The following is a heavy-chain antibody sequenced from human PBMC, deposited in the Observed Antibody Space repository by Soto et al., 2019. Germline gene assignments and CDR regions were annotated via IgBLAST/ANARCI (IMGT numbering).Heavy chain of an antibody. Sequence: ASVKVSCKASGYTFTSYGISWVRQAPGQGLEWMGWISAYNGNTNYAQKLQGRVTMTTVTSTSTAYMELRSLRSDDTALYYCAREIRSVVVVVAGAFDIWGQGTMVTASS. CDR3: AREIRSVVVVVAGAFDI. D-gene: IGHD2-15*01. CDR2: ISAYNGNT. CDR1: GYTFTSYG. J-gene: IGHJ3*02. V-gene: IGHV1-18*01.